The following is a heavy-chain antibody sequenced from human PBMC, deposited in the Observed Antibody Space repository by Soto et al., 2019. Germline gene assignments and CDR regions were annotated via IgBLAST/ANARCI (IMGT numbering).Heavy chain of an antibody. CDR3: ARLVAGTLTYADY. V-gene: IGHV1-46*01. D-gene: IGHD6-19*01. CDR2: INPSGGST. CDR1: GYTFTSYY. J-gene: IGHJ4*02. Sequence: ASVKVSCKASGYTFTSYYMHWVRQAPGQGLEWMGTINPSGGSTSYAQKFRGRVTMTRDTSTSTVYMELSSLRSEDTAVYYCARLVAGTLTYADYWGQGTLVTVSS.